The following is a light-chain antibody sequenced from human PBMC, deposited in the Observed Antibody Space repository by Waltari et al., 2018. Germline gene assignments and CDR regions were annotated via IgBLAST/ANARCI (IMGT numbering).Light chain of an antibody. J-gene: IGKJ2*01. Sequence: EIVMTQSPATLPVSPGERATLSCRASQSVKSTLAWYQQKPGQAPRLLIYGASTRVTGIPARFSGSGSGTEFTLTISSLQSEDSAVYFCQQYNIRPPDTFGQGTKLEIK. CDR2: GAS. V-gene: IGKV3-15*01. CDR3: QQYNIRPPDT. CDR1: QSVKST.